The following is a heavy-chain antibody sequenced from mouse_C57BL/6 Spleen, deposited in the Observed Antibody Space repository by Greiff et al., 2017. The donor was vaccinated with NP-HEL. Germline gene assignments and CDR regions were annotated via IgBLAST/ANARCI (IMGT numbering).Heavy chain of an antibody. Sequence: EVKLVESGGGLVKPGGSLKLSCAASGFTFSDYGMHWVRQAPEKGLEWVAYISSGSSSIYYADTVKGRFTISRDNAKSTLFLRMTILRSEDTSRYYWSMRDGISGYYDVWGTGTTVTVSS. V-gene: IGHV5-17*01. CDR1: GFTFSDYG. J-gene: IGHJ1*03. CDR2: ISSGSSSI. D-gene: IGHD1-1*01. CDR3: SMRDGISGYYDV.